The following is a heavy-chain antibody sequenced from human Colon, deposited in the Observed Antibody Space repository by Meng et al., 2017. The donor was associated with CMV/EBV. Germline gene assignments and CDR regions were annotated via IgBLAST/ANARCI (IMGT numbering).Heavy chain of an antibody. D-gene: IGHD4-11*01. CDR3: LTRPRDSDFHF. CDR1: GFTFRTAW. J-gene: IGHJ4*02. Sequence: GGSLRLSCAGSGFTFRTAWMNWVRQAPGKGLEWVGRIKTKDEGDTTTYAEPVKGRFTMSRDDSQNTLYLQMDSLTSEDTGVYYCLTRPRDSDFHFWGQGTLVTVSS. CDR2: IKTKDEGDTT. V-gene: IGHV3-15*06.